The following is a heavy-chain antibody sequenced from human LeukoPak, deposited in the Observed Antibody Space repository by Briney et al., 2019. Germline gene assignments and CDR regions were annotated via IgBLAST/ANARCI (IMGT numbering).Heavy chain of an antibody. CDR3: ARDWQWHQHFDY. J-gene: IGHJ4*02. CDR2: ISYSGNT. D-gene: IGHD6-19*01. V-gene: IGHV4-31*03. Sequence: SETLSLTCTVSGDSISSSDYYWSWIRQHPGKGLEWIGYISYSGNTFYNPSLKSRVTISLDTSKSQFSLNLSSVTAADTAVYFCARDWQWHQHFDYWGQGTLVTVSS. CDR1: GDSISSSDYY.